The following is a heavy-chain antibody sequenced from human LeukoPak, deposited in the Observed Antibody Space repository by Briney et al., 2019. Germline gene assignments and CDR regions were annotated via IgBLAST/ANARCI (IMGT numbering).Heavy chain of an antibody. CDR3: ARQRLDSFRGMEL. Sequence: SETLSLTCAVDGGSFSGFYWSWIRQPPGKGLEWIGQISPSGGTTYNPSPESRVSFSLDTSKKQFSVKVNSVTAADTAVYYCARQRLDSFRGMELWGQGTTVTVSS. J-gene: IGHJ6*02. V-gene: IGHV4-34*01. D-gene: IGHD1-1*01. CDR2: ISPSGGT. CDR1: GGSFSGFY.